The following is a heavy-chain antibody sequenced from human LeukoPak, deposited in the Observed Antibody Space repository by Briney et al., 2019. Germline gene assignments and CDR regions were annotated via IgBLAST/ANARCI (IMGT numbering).Heavy chain of an antibody. CDR1: GFTFSSYW. Sequence: GGSLRLSCAASGFTFSSYWMSWVRQAPGKGLEWVANIKQDGSEKYYVDSVKGRFTISRDNSKNTLYLQMFSLRPEDTAVYFCAKDLILWGQGTVVTVSS. CDR3: AKDLIL. J-gene: IGHJ3*01. CDR2: IKQDGSEK. V-gene: IGHV3-7*01.